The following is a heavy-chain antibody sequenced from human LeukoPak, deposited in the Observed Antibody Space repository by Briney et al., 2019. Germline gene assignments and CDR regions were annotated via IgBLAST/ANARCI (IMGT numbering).Heavy chain of an antibody. J-gene: IGHJ4*02. CDR1: GFTLSSYA. V-gene: IGHV3-23*01. CDR2: ISGGAGGA. Sequence: GGSLRLSCAASGFTLSSYAMNWVRQAPGKGLEWVSSISGGAGGAAYADSVKGRFTMSRDNSKNTLYLQMNSLRADDTAVYYCAKDGGYSSGSYYPDYWGQGTLVTVSS. CDR3: AKDGGYSSGSYYPDY. D-gene: IGHD3-10*01.